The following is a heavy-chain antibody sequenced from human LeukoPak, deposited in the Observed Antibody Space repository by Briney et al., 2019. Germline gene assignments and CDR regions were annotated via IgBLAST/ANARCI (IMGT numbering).Heavy chain of an antibody. CDR3: ARDQRNRGSYRFEY. V-gene: IGHV1-18*01. J-gene: IGHJ4*02. CDR1: GYTFSDYG. CDR2: IAGNNGYT. Sequence: GASVKVSCKTPGYTFSDYGTSWVRQAPGQGLEWVGWIAGNNGYTNYAPSLQGRVTVTADTSTKTVYMELTSLKSDDTAVYYCARDQRNRGSYRFEYWGQGTLVTVSS. D-gene: IGHD1-26*01.